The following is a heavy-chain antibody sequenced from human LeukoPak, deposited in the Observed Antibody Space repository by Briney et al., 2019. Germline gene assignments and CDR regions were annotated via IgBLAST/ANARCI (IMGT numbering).Heavy chain of an antibody. CDR2: IRSKANSYAT. CDR1: GFTFSGSA. J-gene: IGHJ5*02. V-gene: IGHV3-73*01. Sequence: GGSLRLSCAASGFTFSGSAMHWVRQASGKGLEWVGRIRSKANSYATAYAASVKGRFTISRDDSKNTAYLQMNSLKTEDTAVYYCTRQIAAAASYNWFDPWGQGTLVTVSS. CDR3: TRQIAAAASYNWFDP. D-gene: IGHD6-13*01.